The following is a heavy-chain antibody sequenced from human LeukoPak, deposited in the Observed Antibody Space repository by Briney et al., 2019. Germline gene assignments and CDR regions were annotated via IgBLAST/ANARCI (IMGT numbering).Heavy chain of an antibody. D-gene: IGHD6-19*01. J-gene: IGHJ3*02. V-gene: IGHV3-53*01. CDR3: ARAWAGTGDAFDI. CDR1: GFTVSSNY. CDR2: IYSGGST. Sequence: GGSLRLSCAASGFTVSSNYMSWVRQAPGKGLEWVSVIYSGGSTYYADSVKGRFTISRDNSKNTLYLQMNSLRAEDTAVYYCARAWAGTGDAFDIWGQGTMVTVSS.